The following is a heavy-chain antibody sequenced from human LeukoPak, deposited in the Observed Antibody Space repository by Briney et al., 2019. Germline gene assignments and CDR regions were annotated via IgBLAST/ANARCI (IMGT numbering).Heavy chain of an antibody. CDR1: GFTFSSYA. CDR3: VSSDYGDYGSFDY. V-gene: IGHV3-64*01. Sequence: GGSLRLSCAAAGFTFSSYAMHWVRQAPGKGLEYVSAISSNGGSTYYANSVEGRFTISRDNSKNTLYLQMGSLRAEDMAVYYCVSSDYGDYGSFDYWGQGTLVTVSS. J-gene: IGHJ4*02. D-gene: IGHD4-17*01. CDR2: ISSNGGST.